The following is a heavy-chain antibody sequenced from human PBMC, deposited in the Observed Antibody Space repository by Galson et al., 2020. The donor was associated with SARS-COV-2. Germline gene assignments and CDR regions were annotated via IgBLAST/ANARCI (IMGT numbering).Heavy chain of an antibody. V-gene: IGHV3-30-3*01. Sequence: GESLKISCAASGFTFSSYAMHWVRQAPGKGLEWVAVISYDGSNKYYADSVKGRFTISRDNSKNTLYLQMNSLRAEDTAVYYCARDHPLHVEMATIAGGFDPWGQGTLVTVSS. CDR2: ISYDGSNK. CDR3: ARDHPLHVEMATIAGGFDP. D-gene: IGHD5-12*01. CDR1: GFTFSSYA. J-gene: IGHJ5*02.